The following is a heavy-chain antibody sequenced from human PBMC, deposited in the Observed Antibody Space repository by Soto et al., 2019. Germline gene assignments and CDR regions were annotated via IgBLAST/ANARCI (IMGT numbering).Heavy chain of an antibody. Sequence: EVQLVQSGAEVKKPGESLKISCKGSGYSFTSYWIGWVRQMPGKGLEWMGIIYPGDSDTRYSPSFQGQVTISADKSISTAYLQWSSLKASDIAMYYCARTAAAGKYYYGMDVWGQGTTVTVSS. CDR2: IYPGDSDT. CDR1: GYSFTSYW. V-gene: IGHV5-51*01. CDR3: ARTAAAGKYYYGMDV. D-gene: IGHD6-13*01. J-gene: IGHJ6*02.